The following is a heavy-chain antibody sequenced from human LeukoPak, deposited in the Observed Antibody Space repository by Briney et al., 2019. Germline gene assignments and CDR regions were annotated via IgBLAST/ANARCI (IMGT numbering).Heavy chain of an antibody. CDR1: GYTFTDYY. V-gene: IGHV1-2*02. Sequence: ASVKVSCTASGYTFTDYYIHWVRQAPGQGLEWKGWINPNSGGTHSAQKFQGRVTMTRDTSISTAYMELSRLRSDDTAVYYCATGFYDTSGYYFDSWGQGTLVTVSS. CDR2: INPNSGGT. CDR3: ATGFYDTSGYYFDS. J-gene: IGHJ4*02. D-gene: IGHD3-22*01.